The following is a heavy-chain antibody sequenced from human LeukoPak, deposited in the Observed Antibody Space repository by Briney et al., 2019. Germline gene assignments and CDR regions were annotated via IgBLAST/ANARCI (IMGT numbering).Heavy chain of an antibody. CDR1: GFTFSSYS. V-gene: IGHV3-21*01. CDR3: AREIDFERVVDY. CDR2: ISSSGSYT. Sequence: GGSLRLSCAASGFTFSSYSMNWVRQAPGKGLEWVSPISSSGSYTYYADSVKGRFTISRDNAKNSLYLQMNSLRAADTAVYYCAREIDFERVVDYGGQGTRVTVSS. J-gene: IGHJ4*02. D-gene: IGHD3-3*01.